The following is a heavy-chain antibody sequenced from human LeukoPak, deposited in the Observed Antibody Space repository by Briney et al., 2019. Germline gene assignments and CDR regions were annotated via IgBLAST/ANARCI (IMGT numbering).Heavy chain of an antibody. D-gene: IGHD3-10*01. CDR3: ASRRKYFSASGSPDGEDW. J-gene: IGHJ4*02. V-gene: IGHV4-34*01. Sequence: SETLSLTCAVYGGSLSGYYCIWIRQPPGKGLEWIGEINHGGSTNYNASLKSRVTISVDTSKNQFSLKLSSVTAADTAVYYCASRRKYFSASGSPDGEDWWGQGSLVTVSS. CDR1: GGSLSGYY. CDR2: INHGGST.